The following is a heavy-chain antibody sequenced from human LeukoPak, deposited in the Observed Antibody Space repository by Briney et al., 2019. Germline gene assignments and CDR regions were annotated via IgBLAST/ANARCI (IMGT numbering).Heavy chain of an antibody. CDR3: ACYGIAPPY. V-gene: IGHV3-74*01. CDR2: INNDGSST. Sequence: GGSLRLSCAPSGFTFSSYWMHWVRQAPGKGLVWVSHINNDGSSTSYADSVKGRFTISRDNAKNTLYLQMNSLRTEDTAVYYCACYGIAPPYWGQGTLVTVSS. CDR1: GFTFSSYW. D-gene: IGHD2-15*01. J-gene: IGHJ4*02.